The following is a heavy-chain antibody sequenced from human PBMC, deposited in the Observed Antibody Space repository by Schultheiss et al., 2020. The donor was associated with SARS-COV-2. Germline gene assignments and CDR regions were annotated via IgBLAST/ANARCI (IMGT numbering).Heavy chain of an antibody. V-gene: IGHV4-31*03. CDR3: AREVTMVQGVAGMDV. CDR2: IYYSGST. Sequence: SETLSLTCTVSGASISSGGYYWTWIRQHPWKGLEWIGYIYYSGSTYYNPSLKSRVTISVDKSKNQFSLKLSSVTAADTAVYYCAREVTMVQGVAGMDVWGQGTTVTVSS. CDR1: GASISSGGYY. D-gene: IGHD3-10*01. J-gene: IGHJ6*02.